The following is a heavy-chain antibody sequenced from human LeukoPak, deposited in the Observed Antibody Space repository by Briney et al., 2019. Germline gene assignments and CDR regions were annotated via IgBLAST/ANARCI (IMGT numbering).Heavy chain of an antibody. J-gene: IGHJ6*03. V-gene: IGHV1-18*01. CDR1: GYTFTSYG. CDR2: ISAYNGNT. D-gene: IGHD4-11*01. Sequence: GASVKVSCKASGYTFTSYGISWVRQAPGQGLEWMGWISAYNGNTNYAQKLQGRVTMTTDTSTSTAYMELRSLRSDDTAVYYCARSYSNSNYYYYYMDVWGKGTTVTVSS. CDR3: ARSYSNSNYYYYYMDV.